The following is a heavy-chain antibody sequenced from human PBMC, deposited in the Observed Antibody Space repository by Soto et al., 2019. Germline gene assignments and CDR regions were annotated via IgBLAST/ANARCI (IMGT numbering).Heavy chain of an antibody. CDR1: GFTFDSYS. CDR2: IDSSSSNK. V-gene: IGHV3-48*02. CDR3: ARDDNSAIALNFDY. J-gene: IGHJ4*02. Sequence: EVQLVESGGGLVQPGGSLRLSCAASGFTFDSYSMNWVRQAPGKGLEWVSYIDSSSSNKHYADSVKGRCPISRDDAKNALYLQMSSLRDEDTAVYYCARDDNSAIALNFDYWGQGTLVTVSS. D-gene: IGHD5-18*01.